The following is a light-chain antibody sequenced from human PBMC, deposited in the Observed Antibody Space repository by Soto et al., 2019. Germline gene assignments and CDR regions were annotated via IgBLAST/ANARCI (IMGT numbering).Light chain of an antibody. Sequence: DIQMTQSQSSLSASVGDIVTIACRASQSISSYLNWYQQKPGKAPKRLIYAASSLQSGVPSRFSGSGSGTDFTLTISSLQPEDFATYYCQQSYSTPITFGQVRLLEVK. CDR2: AAS. CDR3: QQSYSTPIT. CDR1: QSISSY. J-gene: IGKJ5*01. V-gene: IGKV1-39*01.